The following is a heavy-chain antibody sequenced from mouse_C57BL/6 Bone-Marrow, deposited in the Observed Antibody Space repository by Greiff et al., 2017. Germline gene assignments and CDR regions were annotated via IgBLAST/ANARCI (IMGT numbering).Heavy chain of an antibody. V-gene: IGHV5-4*01. D-gene: IGHD2-4*01. CDR2: ISDGGSYT. J-gene: IGHJ3*01. Sequence: EVKLMESGGGLVKPGGSLKLSCAASGFTFSSYAMSWVRQTPGKRLEWVATISDGGSYTYYPDNVKGRFTISRDNAKNNLYLQMSHLKSEDTAMYYCARDGLPPWVAYWGQGTLVTVSA. CDR3: ARDGLPPWVAY. CDR1: GFTFSSYA.